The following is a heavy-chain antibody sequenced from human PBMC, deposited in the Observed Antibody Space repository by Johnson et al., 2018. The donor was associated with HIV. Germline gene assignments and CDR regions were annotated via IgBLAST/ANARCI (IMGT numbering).Heavy chain of an antibody. Sequence: QVQLVESGGCLVQPGGSLRLSCAASGFTFSSYAMSWVRQAPGKGLEWVAVISYDGSNKYYADSVKGRFTISRDNSKNTLYLQMGSLRADDMAVYYCARPSGTTGPHGAFDIWGQGTMVTVSS. CDR3: ARPSGTTGPHGAFDI. V-gene: IGHV3-30*14. CDR1: GFTFSSYA. D-gene: IGHD1-7*01. CDR2: ISYDGSNK. J-gene: IGHJ3*02.